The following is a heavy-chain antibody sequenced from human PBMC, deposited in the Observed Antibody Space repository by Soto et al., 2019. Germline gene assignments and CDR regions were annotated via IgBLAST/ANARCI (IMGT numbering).Heavy chain of an antibody. D-gene: IGHD2-2*01. Sequence: GPALINPKRTLSLTCTFSVLSHSTRGGGVGFIRQPPGKALEWLALICWDDDKGSSHSLKSRITRAKVTSNTPVVLTMTNMDPVATATYSCAHRRPVVPAARAWFDSWGQGTLVNVSP. CDR1: VLSHSTRGGG. CDR3: AHRRPVVPAARAWFDS. V-gene: IGHV2-5*02. J-gene: IGHJ5*01. CDR2: ICWDDDK.